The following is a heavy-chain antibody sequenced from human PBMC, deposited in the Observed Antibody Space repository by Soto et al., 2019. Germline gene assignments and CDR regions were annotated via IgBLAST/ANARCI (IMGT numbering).Heavy chain of an antibody. CDR1: GGSFTGYY. V-gene: IGHV4-34*01. D-gene: IGHD3-3*01. CDR2: INHSRST. CDR3: ARGIYDFWSSYDTWFDP. J-gene: IGHJ5*02. Sequence: SETLSLTXAVYGGSFTGYYWSWIRQPPGKGLEWIGEINHSRSTNYNPSLKSRVTISVDTSKDQFSLKLSSVTAAGTAVYYCARGIYDFWSSYDTWFDPWGQGTLVTVSS.